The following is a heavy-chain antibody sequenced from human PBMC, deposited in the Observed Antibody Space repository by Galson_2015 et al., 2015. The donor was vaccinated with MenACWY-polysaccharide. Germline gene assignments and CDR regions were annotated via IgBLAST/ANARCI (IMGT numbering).Heavy chain of an antibody. J-gene: IGHJ5*02. D-gene: IGHD6-19*01. V-gene: IGHV3-23*01. Sequence: SLRLSCAASGFTFSSYAMSWVRQAPGRGLEWVSIISGSGVSTFYADSVKGRATISRDNVKNTLYMQMKSLRGEDTAVYYCARKSSGWYGEFDPWGQGTLVTVSS. CDR2: ISGSGVST. CDR1: GFTFSSYA. CDR3: ARKSSGWYGEFDP.